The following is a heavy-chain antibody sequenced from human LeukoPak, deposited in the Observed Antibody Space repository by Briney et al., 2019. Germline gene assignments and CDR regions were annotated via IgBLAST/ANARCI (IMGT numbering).Heavy chain of an antibody. CDR1: GGSISSYY. CDR2: IYTSGST. V-gene: IGHV4-4*07. Sequence: KPSETLSLTCTVSGGSISSYYWSWIRQPAGKGLEWIGRIYTSGSTNYNPSLKSRVSMSVDASKNQFSLKLSSVTAADTTMYYCARGVDSYGIDYWGQGSLVTVSS. J-gene: IGHJ4*02. CDR3: ARGVDSYGIDY. D-gene: IGHD5-18*01.